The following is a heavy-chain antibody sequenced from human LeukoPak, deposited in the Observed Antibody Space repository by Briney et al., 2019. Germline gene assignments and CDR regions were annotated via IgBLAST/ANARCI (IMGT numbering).Heavy chain of an antibody. CDR3: ARDRNTDFWSGYYTNYFDY. Sequence: GGSLRLSCAASGLTVSSNYMSWVRQAPGKGLEWVSVIYSGGSTYYADSVTGRFTISRDKSKNTLYLQMNSLRAEDTAVYYCARDRNTDFWSGYYTNYFDYWGQGTLVTVSS. CDR2: IYSGGST. J-gene: IGHJ4*02. D-gene: IGHD3-3*01. CDR1: GLTVSSNY. V-gene: IGHV3-66*01.